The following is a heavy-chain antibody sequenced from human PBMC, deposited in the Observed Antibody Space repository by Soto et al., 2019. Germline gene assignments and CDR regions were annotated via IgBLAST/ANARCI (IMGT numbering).Heavy chain of an antibody. Sequence: EVRLVESGGGLVQPGGSLRLSCAASGFTFSSSDMHWVRQPPGKGLEWVSTIGSGGDTYYPVSVKGRFTIYRENAKNSLSLQMDSLRAGETAGYYCARGLKGLYDIDVWGKGTTVTVSS. V-gene: IGHV3-13*01. CDR2: IGSGGDT. CDR3: ARGLKGLYDIDV. J-gene: IGHJ6*03. CDR1: GFTFSSSD.